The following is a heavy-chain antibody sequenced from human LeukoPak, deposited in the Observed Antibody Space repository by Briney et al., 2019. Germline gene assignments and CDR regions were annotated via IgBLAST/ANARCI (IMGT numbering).Heavy chain of an antibody. CDR3: ARDGSGFDY. Sequence: ASVKVSCKASGYTFTSYGISWVRQAPGQGLGWMGWISAYNGNTNYGQKLQGKITMTTDTSTTTAYMELRSLRSDDTAVYYCARDGSGFDYWGQGTLVTVSP. D-gene: IGHD6-19*01. CDR2: ISAYNGNT. CDR1: GYTFTSYG. V-gene: IGHV1-18*01. J-gene: IGHJ4*02.